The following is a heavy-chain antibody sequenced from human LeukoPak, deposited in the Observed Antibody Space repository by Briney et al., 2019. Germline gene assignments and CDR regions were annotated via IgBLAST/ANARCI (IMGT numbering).Heavy chain of an antibody. CDR3: AGFSYEVLDY. D-gene: IGHD3-10*01. CDR1: GGSITSYY. Sequence: SETLSLTCTVSGGSITSYYWSWIRQPAGKGLEWIGRIYSSGSTNYNPSLKSRVTMSVDTSKNQFSLKLTSLTAADTAVYYCAGFSYEVLDYWGQGTLVTVSS. CDR2: IYSSGST. V-gene: IGHV4-4*07. J-gene: IGHJ4*02.